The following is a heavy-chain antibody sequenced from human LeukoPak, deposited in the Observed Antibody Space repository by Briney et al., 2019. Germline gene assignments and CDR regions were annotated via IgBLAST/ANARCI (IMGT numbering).Heavy chain of an antibody. CDR3: AKRTRGGTSGACAI. D-gene: IGHD4-23*01. CDR2: ISGSGSTT. J-gene: IGHJ3*02. CDR1: GFSFSNYA. V-gene: IGHV3-23*01. Sequence: GGSLRLSCAVSGFSFSNYAMTWVRQAPGKGPEWVSDISGSGSTTAYANSVKGRFTISRDNSMDTLYLHMNSLRAEDTALYYCAKRTRGGTSGACAICGQGTMITVSS.